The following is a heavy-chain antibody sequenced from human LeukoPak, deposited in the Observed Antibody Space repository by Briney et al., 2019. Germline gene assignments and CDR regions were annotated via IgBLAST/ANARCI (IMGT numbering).Heavy chain of an antibody. V-gene: IGHV5-51*01. Sequence: GESLKISCKGSGYSFTSYWIGWVRQMPGKGLEWMGIIYPGDSDTRYSPSFQGLVTISADKSISTAYLQWSSLKASDTAVYYCARGRRFGELSHPTYYFDYWGQGTQVTVSS. CDR3: ARGRRFGELSHPTYYFDY. CDR2: IYPGDSDT. J-gene: IGHJ4*02. CDR1: GYSFTSYW. D-gene: IGHD3-10*01.